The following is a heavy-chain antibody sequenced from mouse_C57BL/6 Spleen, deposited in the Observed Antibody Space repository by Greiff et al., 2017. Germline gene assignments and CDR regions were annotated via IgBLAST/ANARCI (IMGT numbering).Heavy chain of an antibody. V-gene: IGHV1-76*01. CDR2: IYPGSGNT. J-gene: IGHJ3*01. D-gene: IGHD1-1*01. CDR1: GYTFTDYY. Sequence: VQLQQSGAELVRPGASVKLSCKASGYTFTDYYINWVKQRPGQGLEWIARIYPGSGNTYYNEKFKGKATLTAEKSSSTAYMQLSSLTSEDSAVYFCARSPHYYGSSHPFAYWGQGTLVTVSA. CDR3: ARSPHYYGSSHPFAY.